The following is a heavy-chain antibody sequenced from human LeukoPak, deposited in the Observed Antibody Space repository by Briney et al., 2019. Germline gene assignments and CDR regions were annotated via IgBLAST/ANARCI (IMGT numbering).Heavy chain of an antibody. V-gene: IGHV3-11*01. J-gene: IGHJ4*02. Sequence: GGSLRLSCAATGFIFSDYYMSWIRQAPGKGLEWISYLTSRSSGSTIYYADSVKGRFTISRDNAKNSLYLQMNSLRAEDTAVYYCARETQGIQLWLYHFDYWGQGTLVTVSS. CDR1: GFIFSDYY. CDR3: ARETQGIQLWLYHFDY. D-gene: IGHD5-18*01. CDR2: LTSRSSGSTI.